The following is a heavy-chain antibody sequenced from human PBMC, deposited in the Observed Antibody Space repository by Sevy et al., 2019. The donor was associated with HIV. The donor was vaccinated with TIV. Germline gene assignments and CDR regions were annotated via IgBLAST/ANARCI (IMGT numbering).Heavy chain of an antibody. CDR2: LSLGCGEI. D-gene: IGHD2-8*01. CDR1: GFTFSKYS. Sequence: GGSLRLSCAASGFTFSKYSMSWVRQPPGKGLEWVSTLSLGCGEINYADSVKGRFTISRVNSKSSVYLQMNNLRPEDTAVYYCAREGCTKPHDYWGQGTLVTVSS. CDR3: AREGCTKPHDY. V-gene: IGHV3-23*01. J-gene: IGHJ4*02.